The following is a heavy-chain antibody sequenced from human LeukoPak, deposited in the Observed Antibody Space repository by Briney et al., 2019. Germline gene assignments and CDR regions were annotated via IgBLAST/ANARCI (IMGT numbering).Heavy chain of an antibody. CDR3: AAEYYDILTGYYRVRAFDI. Sequence: SETLSLTCAVSGYSISSGYYWGWIRQPPGKGLEWIGSIYHSGSTYYNPSLKSRVIISVDTSKNQFSLKLSSVTAADTAVYYCAAEYYDILTGYYRVRAFDIWGQGTMVTVSS. D-gene: IGHD3-9*01. V-gene: IGHV4-38-2*01. CDR2: IYHSGST. J-gene: IGHJ3*02. CDR1: GYSISSGYY.